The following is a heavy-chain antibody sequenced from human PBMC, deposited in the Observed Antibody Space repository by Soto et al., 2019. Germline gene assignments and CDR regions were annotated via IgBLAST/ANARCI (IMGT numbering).Heavy chain of an antibody. V-gene: IGHV3-30*18. Sequence: GGSLRLSCAASGFTFSSYGMHWVRQAPGKGLEWVAVISYDGSNKYYADSVKGRFTISRDNSKNTLYLQMNSLRAEDTAVYYCAKENRIYDILTGYKDVFDYWGRGTLVTVSS. CDR3: AKENRIYDILTGYKDVFDY. CDR2: ISYDGSNK. J-gene: IGHJ4*02. D-gene: IGHD3-9*01. CDR1: GFTFSSYG.